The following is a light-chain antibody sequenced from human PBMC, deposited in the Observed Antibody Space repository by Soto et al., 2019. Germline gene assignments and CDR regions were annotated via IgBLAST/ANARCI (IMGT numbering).Light chain of an antibody. V-gene: IGLV2-8*01. CDR1: SSDVGGYNY. Sequence: QSVLTQPPSASGSPGQSVTISCTGTSSDVGGYNYVSWYQQHPGKAPKLMIYEVSKRPSGVPDRFSGSKSGNTASLTVSGLQAEDEADYYCSSYAGSNNLGEVVFGGGTQLTVL. J-gene: IGLJ2*01. CDR2: EVS. CDR3: SSYAGSNNLGEVV.